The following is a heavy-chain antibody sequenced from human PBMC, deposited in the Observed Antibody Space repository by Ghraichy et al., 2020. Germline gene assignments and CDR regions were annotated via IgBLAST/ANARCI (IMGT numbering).Heavy chain of an antibody. D-gene: IGHD2/OR15-2a*01. CDR2: ISGRDGGT. J-gene: IGHJ4*02. V-gene: IGHV3-23*01. CDR1: GFSFSSYS. CDR3: AKDLIGGEVGPQ. Sequence: GESLNISCAASGFSFSSYSMTWVRQAPGKGLEWVSAISGRDGGTYYADSVKGRFTISRDISKSTLYLQMNSLRAEDTAVYYCAKDLIGGEVGPQWGQGTLVTVSS.